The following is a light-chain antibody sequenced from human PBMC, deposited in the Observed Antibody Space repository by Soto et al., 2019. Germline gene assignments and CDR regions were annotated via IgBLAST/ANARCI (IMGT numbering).Light chain of an antibody. CDR2: DVS. CDR1: SSDVGGYKY. CDR3: CSHAGSYTYV. J-gene: IGLJ1*01. Sequence: QSALTQPRSVSGSPGQAVTISCTGTSSDVGGYKYVSWYQQHPGKAPKVVIYDVSKRPSGVPDRFSGSKSGNTAALTISWLQAEDEADYYCCSHAGSYTYVFGTGTKLTVL. V-gene: IGLV2-11*01.